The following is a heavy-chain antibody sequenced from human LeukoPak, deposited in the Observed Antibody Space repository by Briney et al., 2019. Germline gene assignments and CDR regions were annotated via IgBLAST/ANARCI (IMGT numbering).Heavy chain of an antibody. D-gene: IGHD3-3*01. J-gene: IGHJ4*02. Sequence: SETLSLTCTVSGGSISSYYWSWIRQPAGRQLKWIGRIHASGSTNYHPPLKSRVTMSVDTSKNQFSLRVRSVTAADTAVYYCARGVFFGITAPDYWGQGTLVTVSS. CDR3: ARGVFFGITAPDY. CDR2: IHASGST. CDR1: GGSISSYY. V-gene: IGHV4-4*07.